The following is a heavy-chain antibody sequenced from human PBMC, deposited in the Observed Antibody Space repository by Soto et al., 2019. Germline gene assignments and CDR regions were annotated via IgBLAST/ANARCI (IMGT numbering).Heavy chain of an antibody. CDR3: ARTATGYCSGGSCYSNYYYYMDV. CDR2: IYPGDSDT. CDR1: GYSFTSYW. V-gene: IGHV5-51*01. Sequence: GESLQISCKGSGYSFTSYWIGWVRQMPGKGLEWMGIIYPGDSDTRYSPSFQGQVTISADKSISTAYLQWSSLKASDTAMYYCARTATGYCSGGSCYSNYYYYMDVWGKGTTVTVSS. J-gene: IGHJ6*03. D-gene: IGHD2-15*01.